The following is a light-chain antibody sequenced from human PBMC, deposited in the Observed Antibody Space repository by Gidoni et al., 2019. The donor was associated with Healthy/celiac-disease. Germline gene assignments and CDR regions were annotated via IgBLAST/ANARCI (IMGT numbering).Light chain of an antibody. CDR3: QQYGSSRT. CDR1: QSVSSSY. Sequence: EMVLKQSPGTLSWSPGERATLSCRASQSVSSSYLAWYQQKPGQAPRLLIYGASSRATGIPDRFSGSGSGTDFTLTISRLEPEDFAVYYCQQYGSSRTFGQGTKLEIK. V-gene: IGKV3-20*01. J-gene: IGKJ2*01. CDR2: GAS.